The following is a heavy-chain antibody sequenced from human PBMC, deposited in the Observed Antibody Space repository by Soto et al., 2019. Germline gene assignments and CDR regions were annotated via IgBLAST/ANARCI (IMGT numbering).Heavy chain of an antibody. CDR1: GYTFTSYG. CDR2: ISAYNGNT. D-gene: IGHD3-10*01. CDR3: AIGRGLLWFGELPPYYFDY. J-gene: IGHJ4*02. V-gene: IGHV1-18*01. Sequence: VKVSCKASGYTFTSYGISWVRQAPGQGLEWMGWISAYNGNTNYAQKLQGRVTMTTDTSTSTAYMELRSLRSDDTAVYFCAIGRGLLWFGELPPYYFDYWGQGTLVTVSS.